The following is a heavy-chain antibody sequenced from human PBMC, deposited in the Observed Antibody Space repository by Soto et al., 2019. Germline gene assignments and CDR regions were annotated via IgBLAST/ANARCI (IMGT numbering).Heavy chain of an antibody. J-gene: IGHJ4*02. Sequence: EVQLVESGGGLVKPGRSLRLSCTASGFTFGDYAMSWFRQAPGKGLEWVGFIRSKAYGGTTEYAASVKGRFTISRYDSKSIAYLQMNSLKTEDTAVYYCTREREGALDVWIGYPPADYWGQGTLVTVSS. CDR3: TREREGALDVWIGYPPADY. D-gene: IGHD3-3*01. CDR2: IRSKAYGGTT. V-gene: IGHV3-49*05. CDR1: GFTFGDYA.